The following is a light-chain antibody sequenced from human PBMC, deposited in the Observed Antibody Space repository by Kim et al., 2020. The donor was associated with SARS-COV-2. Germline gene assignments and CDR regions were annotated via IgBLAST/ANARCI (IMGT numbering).Light chain of an antibody. V-gene: IGLV3-1*01. CDR1: KMREKY. J-gene: IGLJ3*02. CDR2: QDT. CDR3: QAWDSSSACV. Sequence: SYELTQPPSVSVSPGQTAIITRSGDKMREKYVCWYQQRPGQSPVLVIYQDTVRPSAIFERFSGSKSGNTATLTISGTQAMDEADYYCQAWDSSSACVFGGGTQLTVL.